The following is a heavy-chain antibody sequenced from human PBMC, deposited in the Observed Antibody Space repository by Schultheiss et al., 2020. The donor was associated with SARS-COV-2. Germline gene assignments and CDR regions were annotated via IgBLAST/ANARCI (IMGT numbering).Heavy chain of an antibody. CDR1: GGSISSGGYY. J-gene: IGHJ6*02. Sequence: LRLSCTVSGGSISSGGYYWSWIRQHPGKGLEWIGYIYYSGSTYYNPSLKSRVTISVDTSKNQFSLKLSSVTAADTAVYYCARGGYYYDSSGYYFHYGMDVWGQGTTVTVSS. V-gene: IGHV4-31*03. D-gene: IGHD3-22*01. CDR2: IYYSGST. CDR3: ARGGYYYDSSGYYFHYGMDV.